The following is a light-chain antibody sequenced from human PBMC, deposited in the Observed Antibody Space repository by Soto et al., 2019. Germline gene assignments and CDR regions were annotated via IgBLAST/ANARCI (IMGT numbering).Light chain of an antibody. V-gene: IGKV1-33*01. CDR2: DTS. CDR3: QQYANLPWT. CDR1: QDISNY. J-gene: IGKJ1*01. Sequence: DIQMTQSPSSLSASIGDRVTITCQASQDISNYLNWYQQKPGKAPKLLIYDTSNLETGVPSRFSGGGSGTSYVITISGLQPADIATYYCQQYANLPWTFGRGTKVEVK.